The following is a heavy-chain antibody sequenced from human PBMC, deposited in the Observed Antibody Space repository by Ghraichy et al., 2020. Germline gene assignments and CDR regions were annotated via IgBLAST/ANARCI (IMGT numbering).Heavy chain of an antibody. V-gene: IGHV4-59*01. CDR3: TRGLVAAGLYGMDV. D-gene: IGHD6-13*01. CDR2: IYYSGST. J-gene: IGHJ6*02. CDR1: GGSISTYY. Sequence: SATLSLTCTVSGGSISTYYWSWIRQPPGKGLEWIGYIYYSGSTNYNPSLKSRATISVDTSKNQFSLKLSSVTAADTAVYYCTRGLVAAGLYGMDVWGQGTTVTVSS.